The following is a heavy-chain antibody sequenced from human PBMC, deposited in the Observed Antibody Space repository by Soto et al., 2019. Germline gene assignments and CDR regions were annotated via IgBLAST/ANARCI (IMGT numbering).Heavy chain of an antibody. CDR1: GYSFTRYW. Sequence: GESLKISGTVSGYSFTRYWIGWVRQMPGKGLEWMGIIYPGDSDTRYSPSFQGQVTISADKSISTAYLQWSSLKASDTAMYYCARTGYCSGGSCYGFDYWGQGTLVTVSS. CDR2: IYPGDSDT. J-gene: IGHJ4*02. V-gene: IGHV5-51*01. D-gene: IGHD2-15*01. CDR3: ARTGYCSGGSCYGFDY.